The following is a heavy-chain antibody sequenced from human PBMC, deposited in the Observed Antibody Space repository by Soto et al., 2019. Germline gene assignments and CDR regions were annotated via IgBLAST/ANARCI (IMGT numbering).Heavy chain of an antibody. CDR2: IWYDGSNK. J-gene: IGHJ6*02. CDR3: ARDRYDILTGYYTSLYGMDV. CDR1: GFTFSSYG. D-gene: IGHD3-9*01. Sequence: GGSLRLSCAASGFTFSSYGMHWVRQAPGKGLEWVAVIWYDGSNKYYADSVKGRFTISRDNSKNTLYLQMNSLRAEDTAVYYCARDRYDILTGYYTSLYGMDVWGQGTTVTVSS. V-gene: IGHV3-33*01.